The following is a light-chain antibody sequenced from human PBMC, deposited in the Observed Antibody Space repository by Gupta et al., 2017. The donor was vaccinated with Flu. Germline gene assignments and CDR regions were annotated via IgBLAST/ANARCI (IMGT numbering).Light chain of an antibody. Sequence: TLSGRAGQSVPHNNLAWYHQRPGRAPRLLISATSTRATGVPVRFSGSGSGTEFTLTISSLQSEDFGVYYCQQYNNWPPLVTFGPGTRVEIK. CDR3: QQYNNWPPLVT. J-gene: IGKJ3*01. V-gene: IGKV3-15*01. CDR1: QSVPHNN. CDR2: ATS.